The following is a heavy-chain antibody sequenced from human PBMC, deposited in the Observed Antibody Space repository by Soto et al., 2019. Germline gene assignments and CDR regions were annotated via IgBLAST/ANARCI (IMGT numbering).Heavy chain of an antibody. CDR1: GGTFSSYA. V-gene: IGHV1-69*01. Sequence: QVQLVQSGAEVKKPGSSVKVSCKASGGTFSSYAISWVRQAPGQVLEWMGGIIPISGTANYAQKFQGRVTITAEESTSTAYMELSSLRSEDTAVYYCARSQGSSTSLEVYYYYYYGMDVWGQGTTVTVSS. CDR3: ARSQGSSTSLEVYYYYYYGMDV. CDR2: IIPISGTA. D-gene: IGHD2-2*01. J-gene: IGHJ6*02.